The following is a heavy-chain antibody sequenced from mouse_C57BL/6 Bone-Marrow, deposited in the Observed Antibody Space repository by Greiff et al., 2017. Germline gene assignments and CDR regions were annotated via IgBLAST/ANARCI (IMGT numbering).Heavy chain of an antibody. Sequence: VQLQQSGPELVKPGASVKISCKASGYAFSSSWMNWVKQRPGKGLEWIGRIYPGDGDTNYNGKFKGKATLTAAKSSSTAYMQLSSLTSEDSAVXFCARHDAYWGQGTLVTVSA. CDR3: ARHDAY. CDR1: GYAFSSSW. CDR2: IYPGDGDT. J-gene: IGHJ3*01. V-gene: IGHV1-82*01.